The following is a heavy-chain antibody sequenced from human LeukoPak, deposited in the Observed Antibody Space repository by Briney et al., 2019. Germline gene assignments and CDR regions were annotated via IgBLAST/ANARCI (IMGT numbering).Heavy chain of an antibody. Sequence: SETLSLTCTVSGGSISSSSYYWIWIRQPPGKGLEWIGYIYFSGSTSYNPSLKSRVTISVDTAKNQFSLKLSSVTAADTAVYYCARHDSSGYYFDYWGQGTLVTVSS. J-gene: IGHJ4*02. CDR1: GGSISSSSYY. V-gene: IGHV4-61*01. D-gene: IGHD3-22*01. CDR3: ARHDSSGYYFDY. CDR2: IYFSGST.